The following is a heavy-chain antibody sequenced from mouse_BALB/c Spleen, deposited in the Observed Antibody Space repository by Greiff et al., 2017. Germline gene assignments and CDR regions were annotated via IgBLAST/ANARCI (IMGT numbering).Heavy chain of an antibody. J-gene: IGHJ2*01. CDR3: ARGNGYVPDY. D-gene: IGHD1-2*01. Sequence: EVQVVESGGGLVKPGGSLKLSCAASGFTFSSYAMSWVRQTPEKRLEWVASISSGGSTYYPDSVKGRFTISRDNARNILYLQMSSLRSEDTAMYYCARGNGYVPDYWGQGTTLTVSS. CDR1: GFTFSSYA. CDR2: ISSGGST. V-gene: IGHV5-6-5*01.